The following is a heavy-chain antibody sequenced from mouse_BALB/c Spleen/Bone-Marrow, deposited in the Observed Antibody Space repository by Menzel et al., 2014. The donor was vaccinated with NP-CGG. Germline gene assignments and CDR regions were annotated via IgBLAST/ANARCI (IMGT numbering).Heavy chain of an antibody. D-gene: IGHD1-2*01. Sequence: EVQLQESGGGLVKPGGSLKLSCAASGFTFSSYAMSWVRQTPEKRLEWVASISSGGSTYYPDSVKGRFTISRDNARNILYLQRSSLRSEDTAMYYCAREGGTTAHYYAMDYWGQGTSVTVSS. V-gene: IGHV5-6-5*01. CDR2: ISSGGST. CDR3: AREGGTTAHYYAMDY. J-gene: IGHJ4*01. CDR1: GFTFSSYA.